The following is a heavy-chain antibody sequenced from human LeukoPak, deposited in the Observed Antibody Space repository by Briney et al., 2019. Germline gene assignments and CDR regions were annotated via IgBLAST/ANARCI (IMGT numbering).Heavy chain of an antibody. CDR3: ARDGLNLDY. CDR1: GFTFSSYS. V-gene: IGHV3-48*04. Sequence: GGSLRLSCAASGFTFSSYSMNWVRQAPGKGLEWVSYISSSSTIYYADSVKGRFTISRDNAKNSLYLQMNSLRAEDTAVYYCARDGLNLDYWGQGTLVTVSS. J-gene: IGHJ4*02. CDR2: ISSSSTI. D-gene: IGHD3-16*01.